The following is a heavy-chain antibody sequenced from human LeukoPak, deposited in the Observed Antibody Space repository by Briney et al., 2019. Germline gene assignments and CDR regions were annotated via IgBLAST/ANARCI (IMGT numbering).Heavy chain of an antibody. D-gene: IGHD3-22*01. CDR1: GGSISSYY. J-gene: IGHJ4*02. Sequence: SETLSLTCTVSGGSISSYYWSWIRQPPGKGLEWIGYIYYSGSTNYNPSLKSRVTISVDTSKNQFSLKLSSVTAADPAVYYCARGGYYYDSSGYLSYYFDYWVQGTLVTVSS. V-gene: IGHV4-59*01. CDR3: ARGGYYYDSSGYLSYYFDY. CDR2: IYYSGST.